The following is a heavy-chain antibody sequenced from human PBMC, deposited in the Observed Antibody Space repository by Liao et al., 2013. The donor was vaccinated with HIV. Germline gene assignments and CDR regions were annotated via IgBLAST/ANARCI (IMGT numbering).Heavy chain of an antibody. CDR3: ARGRRPWEVFSENYYMDV. CDR1: GGSISSYY. V-gene: IGHV4-4*07. J-gene: IGHJ6*03. CDR2: VSTSGGA. D-gene: IGHD1-26*01. Sequence: QVHLQESGPGLVKPSRTLSLTCSVSGGSISSYYWNWVRQPAGKGLEWIGHVSTSGGANSNPSLEARVTISIDTTKNQISLNLNSVTAADTAVYYCARGRRPWEVFSENYYMDVWGSGTGVTVSS.